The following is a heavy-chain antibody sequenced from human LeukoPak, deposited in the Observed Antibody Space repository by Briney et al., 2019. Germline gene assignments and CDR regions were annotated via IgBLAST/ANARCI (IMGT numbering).Heavy chain of an antibody. J-gene: IGHJ4*02. V-gene: IGHV5-10-1*01. D-gene: IGHD6-6*01. CDR3: ARRGRSSSNFDF. Sequence: HGESLKISCKGSGYIFTSYWITWVRQMPGKGLEWMGMIDPTDSYTNYSPSFQGHVTISTDKSISTAYLQWSSLKASDTAIYYCARRGRSSSNFDFWGQGTLVTVSS. CDR1: GYIFTSYW. CDR2: IDPTDSYT.